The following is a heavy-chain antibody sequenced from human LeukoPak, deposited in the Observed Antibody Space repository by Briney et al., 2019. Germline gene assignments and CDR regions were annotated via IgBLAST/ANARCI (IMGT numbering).Heavy chain of an antibody. D-gene: IGHD3-16*01. J-gene: IGHJ4*02. Sequence: SQTLSLTCGISGDSVSSNSATWNWIRQSPSSGLEWLGRTYYRSKWYNDYALSVKSRITFNPDTSKNQFSLQLNSVAPEDAAVYYCARGRLSSLDYWGQGTLVTVSS. CDR3: ARGRLSSLDY. V-gene: IGHV6-1*01. CDR1: GDSVSSNSAT. CDR2: TYYRSKWYN.